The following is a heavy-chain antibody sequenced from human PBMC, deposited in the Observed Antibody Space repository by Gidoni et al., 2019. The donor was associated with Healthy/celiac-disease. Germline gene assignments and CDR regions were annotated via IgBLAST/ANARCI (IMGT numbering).Heavy chain of an antibody. J-gene: IGHJ4*02. V-gene: IGHV3-9*01. CDR1: GFTFADYA. CDR3: AKAVGDSSLNYFDY. CDR2: ISWNSGSI. Sequence: EVQLVESGGGLVQPGRSLRLSCAASGFTFADYAMHWVRQAPGKGLEWVSGISWNSGSIGYADSVKGRFTISRDNAKNSLYLQMNSLRAEDTALYYCAKAVGDSSLNYFDYWGQGTLVTVSS. D-gene: IGHD6-6*01.